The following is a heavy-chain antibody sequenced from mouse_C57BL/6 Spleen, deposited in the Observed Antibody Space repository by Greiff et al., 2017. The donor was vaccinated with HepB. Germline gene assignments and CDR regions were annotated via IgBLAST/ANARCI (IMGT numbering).Heavy chain of an antibody. V-gene: IGHV1-19*01. J-gene: IGHJ2*01. CDR2: INPYNGGT. CDR3: ARLFNDGYYFDY. D-gene: IGHD2-3*01. Sequence: VQLQQSGPVLVKPGASVKMSCKASGYTFTDYYMNWVKQSHGKSLEWIGVINPYNGGTSYNQKFKGKATLTVDKSSSTAYMELNSLTSEDSAVYYCARLFNDGYYFDYWGQGTTLTVSS. CDR1: GYTFTDYY.